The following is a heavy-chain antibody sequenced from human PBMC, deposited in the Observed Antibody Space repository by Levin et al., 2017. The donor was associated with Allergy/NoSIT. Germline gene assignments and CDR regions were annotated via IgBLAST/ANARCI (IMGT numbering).Heavy chain of an antibody. CDR1: GFSFSSYD. J-gene: IGHJ4*02. Sequence: GGSLRLSCVASGFSFSSYDMHWVRQVTGKGLEWISAIDTAGETYYPGAVRGRFTISRENDKNSLYLHINSLRDGDTAVYYCVREGGGDSDIDPLDYWGQGTLVTVSS. D-gene: IGHD3-16*01. CDR2: IDTAGET. CDR3: VREGGGDSDIDPLDY. V-gene: IGHV3-13*04.